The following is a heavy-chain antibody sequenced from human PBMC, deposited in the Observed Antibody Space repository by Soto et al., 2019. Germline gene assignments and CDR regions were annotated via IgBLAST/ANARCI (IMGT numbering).Heavy chain of an antibody. CDR3: ARLPISLLWFGELLIYGMDV. D-gene: IGHD3-10*01. V-gene: IGHV5-10-1*01. J-gene: IGHJ6*02. Sequence: GESLKISCKGSGYSFTSYWIGWVRQMPGKGLEWMGRIDPSDSYTNYSPSFQGHVTISADKSISTAYLQWSSLKASDTAMYYCARLPISLLWFGELLIYGMDVWGQGTTVTVSS. CDR2: IDPSDSYT. CDR1: GYSFTSYW.